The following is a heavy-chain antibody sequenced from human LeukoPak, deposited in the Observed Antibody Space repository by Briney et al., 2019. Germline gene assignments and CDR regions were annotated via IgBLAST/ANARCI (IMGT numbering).Heavy chain of an antibody. CDR2: ISGRGGST. V-gene: IGHV3-23*01. Sequence: GSLRLSCAASGFTFSSHAMAWVRQAPGKGLEWVSAISGRGGSTYYADSVKGRFTISRDHSKNTVYLQMNSLRAEDTAVNYCARDPGVVAFHYFDLWGQGTLVTVSS. CDR3: ARDPGVVAFHYFDL. CDR1: GFTFSSHA. J-gene: IGHJ4*02. D-gene: IGHD3-3*01.